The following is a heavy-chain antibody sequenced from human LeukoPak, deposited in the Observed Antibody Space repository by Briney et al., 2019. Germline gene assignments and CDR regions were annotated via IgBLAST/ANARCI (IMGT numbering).Heavy chain of an antibody. Sequence: SETLSLTCTVSGYSISSGYYWGWIRQPPGKGLEWIGSIYHSGSTYYNPSLKSRVTISVDTSKNQFSLKLSSVTAADTAVYYCARDFGDIAVAGTFDYWGQGTLVTVSS. J-gene: IGHJ4*02. D-gene: IGHD6-19*01. CDR2: IYHSGST. CDR3: ARDFGDIAVAGTFDY. CDR1: GYSISSGYY. V-gene: IGHV4-38-2*02.